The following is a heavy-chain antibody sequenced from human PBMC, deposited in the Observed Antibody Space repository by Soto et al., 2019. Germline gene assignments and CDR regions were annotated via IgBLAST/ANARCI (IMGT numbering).Heavy chain of an antibody. CDR2: IYHSGST. V-gene: IGHV4-30-2*01. Sequence: SETLSLTCAVSGGPISSGGYSWSWIRQPPGKGLEWIGYIYHSGSTYYNPSLKSRVTISVDRSKNQFSLKLSSVTAADTAVYYCPRVPDYWGQGTLVTVSS. J-gene: IGHJ4*02. CDR1: GGPISSGGYS. CDR3: PRVPDY.